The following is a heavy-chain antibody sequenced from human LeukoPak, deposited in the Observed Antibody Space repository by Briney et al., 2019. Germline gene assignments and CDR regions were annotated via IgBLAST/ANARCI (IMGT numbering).Heavy chain of an antibody. CDR1: GGSFSGYY. J-gene: IGHJ4*02. CDR3: AREDYGDLFDY. CDR2: INHSGST. Sequence: PSETLSLTCAVSGGSFSGYYWSWIRQPPGKGLEWIGEINHSGSTNYNPSLKSRVTISVDTSKNQFSLKLSSVTAADTAVYYCAREDYGDLFDYWGQGTLVTVSS. V-gene: IGHV4-34*01. D-gene: IGHD4-17*01.